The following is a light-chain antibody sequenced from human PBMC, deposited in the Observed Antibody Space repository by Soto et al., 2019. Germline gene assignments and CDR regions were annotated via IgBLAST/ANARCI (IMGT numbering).Light chain of an antibody. CDR2: DAS. CDR1: QSISSW. CDR3: QQYNSYSGPMYT. Sequence: DIQMTQSPSTLSASVGDRVTITCRASQSISSWLAWYQQKPGKAPKLLIYDASSLESGVPSRFSGSGSRTEFTLTISSLQPDDFATYYCQQYNSYSGPMYTFGQGTKLEIK. J-gene: IGKJ2*01. V-gene: IGKV1-5*01.